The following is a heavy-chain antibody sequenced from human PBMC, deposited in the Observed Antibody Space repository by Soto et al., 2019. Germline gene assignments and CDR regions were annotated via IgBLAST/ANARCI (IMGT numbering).Heavy chain of an antibody. Sequence: SETLSLTCTVSGGSISSGDYYWSWIRQPPGKGLEWIGYIYYSGSTYYNPSLKSRVTISVDTSKNQFSLKLSSVTAADTAVYYCARYGYYDSSGYFDYWGQGTLVTVSS. D-gene: IGHD3-22*01. V-gene: IGHV4-30-4*01. CDR1: GGSISSGDYY. CDR2: IYYSGST. J-gene: IGHJ4*02. CDR3: ARYGYYDSSGYFDY.